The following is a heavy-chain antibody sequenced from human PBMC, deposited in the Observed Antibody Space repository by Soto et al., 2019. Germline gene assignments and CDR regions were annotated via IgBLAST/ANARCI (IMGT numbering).Heavy chain of an antibody. D-gene: IGHD1-1*01. J-gene: IGHJ3*02. CDR1: GYTFTGYY. CDR2: ISPYNGNT. V-gene: IGHV1-18*04. CDR3: ARATLKRDAFDI. Sequence: ASVKVYCKASGYTFTGYYMHWVRQAPGQGLEWMGWISPYNGNTNYAQKIQGRVTMTTDTSTSTAYMELRSLRSDDTAVYYCARATLKRDAFDIWGQGTMVTVSS.